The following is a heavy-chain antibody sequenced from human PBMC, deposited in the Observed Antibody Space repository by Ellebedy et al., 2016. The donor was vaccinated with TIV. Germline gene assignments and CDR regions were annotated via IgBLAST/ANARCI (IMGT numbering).Heavy chain of an antibody. D-gene: IGHD6-13*01. CDR2: IRYDGSNK. Sequence: PGGSLRLSCAASGFTFSNYGMHWVRQAPGKGLEWVAFIRYDGSNKYYTGSVKGRFTISRDNSKNTLFLQMNSLRAEDMALYYCARDHASGINWFDPWGQGTLVTVSS. J-gene: IGHJ5*02. V-gene: IGHV3-30*02. CDR1: GFTFSNYG. CDR3: ARDHASGINWFDP.